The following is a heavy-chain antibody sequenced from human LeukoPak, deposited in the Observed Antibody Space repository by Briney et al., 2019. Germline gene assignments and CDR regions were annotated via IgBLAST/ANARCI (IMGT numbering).Heavy chain of an antibody. V-gene: IGHV4-34*01. CDR2: INHSGST. CDR3: ARGGDVDYDC. D-gene: IGHD3-10*01. J-gene: IGHJ4*02. Sequence: PSETLSLTCAVYGGSFSGYYWSWIRQPPGNGLEWIGEINHSGSTNYNPSLKSRVTISVDTSKNQFSLKLSSVTAADTAVYYCARGGDVDYDCWGQGTLVTVSS. CDR1: GGSFSGYY.